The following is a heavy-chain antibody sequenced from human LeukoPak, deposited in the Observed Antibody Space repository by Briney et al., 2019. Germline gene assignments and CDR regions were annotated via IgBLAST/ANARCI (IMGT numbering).Heavy chain of an antibody. CDR1: GGSISSGGYY. V-gene: IGHV4-31*03. Sequence: SETLSLTCTVSGGSISSGGYYWSWIRQHPGKGLEWIGYIYYSGSTYYNPSLKSRVTISVDTSKNQFSLKLSSVTAADTAVYYCASTASPYDAFDIWGQGTMVTVSS. J-gene: IGHJ3*02. CDR3: ASTASPYDAFDI. CDR2: IYYSGST.